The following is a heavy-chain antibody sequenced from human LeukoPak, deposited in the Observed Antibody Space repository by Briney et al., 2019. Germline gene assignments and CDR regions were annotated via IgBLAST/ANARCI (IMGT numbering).Heavy chain of an antibody. J-gene: IGHJ6*02. CDR3: AKVWDSNYYYYGMDV. Sequence: AGGSLRLSCAASGFTFSSYAMSWVRQAPGKGLEWVSAISGSGGSTYYADSVKGRFTISRDNSKNTLYLQMNSLRAEDTAVYYCAKVWDSNYYYYGMDVWGQGTTVTVSS. CDR1: GFTFSSYA. CDR2: ISGSGGST. D-gene: IGHD3-16*01. V-gene: IGHV3-23*01.